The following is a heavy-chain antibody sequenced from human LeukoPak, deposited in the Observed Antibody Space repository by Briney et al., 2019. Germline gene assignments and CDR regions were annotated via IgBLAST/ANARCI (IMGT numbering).Heavy chain of an antibody. Sequence: PGGSLKLSCAASGFTFSSYEMNWVRQAPGKGLEWVSYISSSGSTIYYADSVKGRFTISRDNSKNSLFLQMNSLRTEDTALYYCTKGSGYHNKAGFDYWGQGTLVTVSS. CDR2: ISSSGSTI. CDR1: GFTFSSYE. D-gene: IGHD6-25*01. V-gene: IGHV3-48*03. J-gene: IGHJ4*02. CDR3: TKGSGYHNKAGFDY.